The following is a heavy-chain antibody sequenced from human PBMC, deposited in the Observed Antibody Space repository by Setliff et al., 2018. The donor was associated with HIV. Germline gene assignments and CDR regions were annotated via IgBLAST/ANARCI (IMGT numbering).Heavy chain of an antibody. J-gene: IGHJ3*02. V-gene: IGHV4-59*11. CDR2: IYYSGST. CDR3: ASAPIVVVIPHAFDI. D-gene: IGHD3-22*01. CDR1: GGSISSHY. Sequence: PSETLSLTCTVSGGSISSHYWSWIRQPPGKGLEWIGSIYYSGSTNYNPSLKSRVTISVDTSKNQFSLKRSSVTAADTAVYYCASAPIVVVIPHAFDIWGQGTMVT.